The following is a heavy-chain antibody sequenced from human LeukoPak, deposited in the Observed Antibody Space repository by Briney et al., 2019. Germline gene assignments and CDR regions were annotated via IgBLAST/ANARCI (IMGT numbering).Heavy chain of an antibody. CDR3: AKNMGYFGELLD. Sequence: GGSLRLSCSASGFTFDDYGMSWVRQAPGKGLEWVSGINWNGGSTGYADSVKGRFTISRDNAKNSLYLQLNSLRAEDTAMYYCAKNMGYFGELLDWGQGTLVTVSS. V-gene: IGHV3-20*04. D-gene: IGHD1-26*01. CDR2: INWNGGST. CDR1: GFTFDDYG. J-gene: IGHJ4*02.